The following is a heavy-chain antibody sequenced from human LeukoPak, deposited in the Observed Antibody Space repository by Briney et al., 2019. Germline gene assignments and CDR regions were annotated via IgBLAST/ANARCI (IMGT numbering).Heavy chain of an antibody. CDR2: ISPTGSTT. CDR1: GFSFSGHW. Sequence: GGSLRLSCTASGFSFSGHWMHWAHQLPGKGLVWVSRISPTGSTTSYADSVKGRFTVSRDNAKNTLYLQVNNLRAEDTAVYYCARGPNSNWSGLDFWGQGTPLTVSS. J-gene: IGHJ4*02. D-gene: IGHD6-6*01. V-gene: IGHV3-74*01. CDR3: ARGPNSNWSGLDF.